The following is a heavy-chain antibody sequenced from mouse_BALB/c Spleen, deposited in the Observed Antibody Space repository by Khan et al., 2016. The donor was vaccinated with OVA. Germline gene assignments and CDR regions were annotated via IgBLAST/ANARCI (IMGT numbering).Heavy chain of an antibody. Sequence: QVHVKQSGPELVRPGVSVKISCKGSGYTFTDYGMHWVRQSPAKSLEWIGVITTYSGDTNYNQKFKGKATMTVDKSSSTAYMELARLTSEDSAIYYCARLTLRLDYWGQGTSVTVSS. D-gene: IGHD1-1*01. CDR1: GYTFTDYG. J-gene: IGHJ4*01. V-gene: IGHV1S137*01. CDR3: ARLTLRLDY. CDR2: ITTYSGDT.